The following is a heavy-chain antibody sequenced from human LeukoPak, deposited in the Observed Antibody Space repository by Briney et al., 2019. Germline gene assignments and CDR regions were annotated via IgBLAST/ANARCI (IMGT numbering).Heavy chain of an antibody. CDR1: GFTFSSYSMN. J-gene: IGHJ3*02. Sequence: PGGSLRLSCAASGFTFSSYSMNWVRQAPGKGLEWIGSIYYSGSTYYNPSLKSRVTISVDTSKNQFSLKLSSVTAADTAVYYCAREIGAALEDAFDIWGQGTMVTVSS. V-gene: IGHV4-39*07. CDR2: IYYSGST. CDR3: AREIGAALEDAFDI. D-gene: IGHD1-1*01.